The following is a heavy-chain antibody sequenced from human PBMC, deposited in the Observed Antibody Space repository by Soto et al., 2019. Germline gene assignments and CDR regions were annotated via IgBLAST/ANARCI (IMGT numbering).Heavy chain of an antibody. D-gene: IGHD2-15*01. Sequence: GGSLRLSCAASGFTFSDYWMHWVRQVPGKGLVWVSRLNSDGSTTAYADSVKGRFTISRDNAKNTLYLQMNSLRAEDTAVYYCARGSGGSSSGGYYFDYWGQGTLVTVSS. CDR1: GFTFSDYW. J-gene: IGHJ4*02. V-gene: IGHV3-74*01. CDR2: LNSDGSTT. CDR3: ARGSGGSSSGGYYFDY.